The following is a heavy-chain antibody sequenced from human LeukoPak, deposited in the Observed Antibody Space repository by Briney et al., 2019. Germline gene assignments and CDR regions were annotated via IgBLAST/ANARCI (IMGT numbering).Heavy chain of an antibody. D-gene: IGHD6-13*01. V-gene: IGHV4-34*01. J-gene: IGHJ4*02. CDR2: MSHTGAT. CDR3: ARARQQLVLGAFDY. CDR1: GGSFSGYY. Sequence: SETLSLTCAVFGGSFSGYYWSWIRQSPEKGLEWIGEMSHTGATNYNPSLKSRVTISVDTSKNQFSLKLSSVTAADTAVYYCARARQQLVLGAFDYWGQGTLVTVSS.